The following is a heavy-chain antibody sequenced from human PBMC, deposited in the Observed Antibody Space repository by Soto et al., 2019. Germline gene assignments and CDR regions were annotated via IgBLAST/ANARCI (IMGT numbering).Heavy chain of an antibody. J-gene: IGHJ6*03. Sequence: QVQLVESGGGVVQPGRSLRLSCAASGFTFSSYGMHWVRQAPGKGLEWVAVISYDGSNKYYADSVKGRFTISRDNSKNTLYLQMNSLRAEDTAVYCCAKASYMDVWGKGTTVTVSS. V-gene: IGHV3-30*18. CDR2: ISYDGSNK. CDR3: AKASYMDV. CDR1: GFTFSSYG.